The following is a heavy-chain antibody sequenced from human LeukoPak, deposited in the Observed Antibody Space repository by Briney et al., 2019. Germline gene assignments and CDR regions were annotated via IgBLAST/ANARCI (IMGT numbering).Heavy chain of an antibody. CDR3: ARGRRYCDSTTCYGMYYVDY. J-gene: IGHJ4*02. CDR2: INTDTGNP. Sequence: ASVKVSCKASGGTFSSYAISWVRQAPGQGLEWMGWINTDTGNPTYAQGFTGRFVFSLDTSVSTAYLQISSLEAEDTAVYYCARGRRYCDSTTCYGMYYVDYWGQGTLVTVSS. D-gene: IGHD2-2*01. CDR1: GGTFSSYA. V-gene: IGHV7-4-1*02.